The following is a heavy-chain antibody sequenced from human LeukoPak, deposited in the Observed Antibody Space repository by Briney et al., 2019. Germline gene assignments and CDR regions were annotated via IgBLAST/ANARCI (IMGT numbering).Heavy chain of an antibody. CDR2: IYYSGST. CDR3: ARKEDTMSHFDY. D-gene: IGHD3-10*02. Sequence: SENLSLTCTVSGGSISSYYWSWIRQPPGKGLEWIGYIYYSGSTNYNPSLKSRVTISVDTSKNQFSLKLSSVTAADTAVYYCARKEDTMSHFDYWGQGTLVTVSS. V-gene: IGHV4-59*01. CDR1: GGSISSYY. J-gene: IGHJ4*02.